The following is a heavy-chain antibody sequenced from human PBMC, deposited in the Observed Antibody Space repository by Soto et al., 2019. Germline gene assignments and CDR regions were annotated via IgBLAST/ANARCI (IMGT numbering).Heavy chain of an antibody. J-gene: IGHJ4*02. V-gene: IGHV4-59*01. CDR3: ARDNGDYGFDY. D-gene: IGHD4-17*01. Sequence: TLSLTCTVSGGSISSYYWSWIRQPPGKGLEWIGYIYYSGSTNYNPSLKSRVTISVDTSKNQFSLKLSSVTAADTAVYYCARDNGDYGFDYWGQGTLVTVSS. CDR1: GGSISSYY. CDR2: IYYSGST.